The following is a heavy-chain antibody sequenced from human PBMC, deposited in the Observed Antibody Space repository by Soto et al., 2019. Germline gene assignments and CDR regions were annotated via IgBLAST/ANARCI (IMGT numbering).Heavy chain of an antibody. V-gene: IGHV4-59*08. J-gene: IGHJ3*02. CDR3: ARHPHRGTDGYAFDI. CDR2: VFYSGST. CDR1: GGSISSYY. Sequence: QVQLQASGPGLVKPSETLSLTCTVSGGSISSYYWSWIRPPPGKGLAWIGYVFYSGSTNYNPSLKGRVTISVDASKNKFALKRTSVTSADTAVYYCARHPHRGTDGYAFDIWGQGTMVTVSS. D-gene: IGHD1-1*01.